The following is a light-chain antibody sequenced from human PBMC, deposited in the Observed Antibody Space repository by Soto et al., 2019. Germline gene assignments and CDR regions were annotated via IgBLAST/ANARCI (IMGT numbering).Light chain of an antibody. CDR3: AAWDDSLNGPLYV. CDR2: SNN. CDR1: SSNIGSNT. V-gene: IGLV1-44*01. J-gene: IGLJ1*01. Sequence: QSVLTQPPSASGTSGQRVTISCSGSSSNIGSNTVIWYQQLPGTAPKLLIYSNNQRPPGVPDRFSGSKSGTSASLAISGLQSEDEAAYYCAAWDDSLNGPLYVFGTGTKLTVL.